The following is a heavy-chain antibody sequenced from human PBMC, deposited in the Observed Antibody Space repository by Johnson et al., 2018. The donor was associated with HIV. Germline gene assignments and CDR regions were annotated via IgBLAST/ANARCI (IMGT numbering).Heavy chain of an antibody. Sequence: VQLVESGGGVVRPGGSLRLSCAASGFTFDDYGVSWVRQAPGKGLEWVSDIGGSGGRTYYADSVKGRFTISRDNSKNTLFLQMNSLRAEDTAVYYCARSSGSYLDDAFDIWGQGTMVTVSS. V-gene: IGHV3-23*04. CDR3: ARSSGSYLDDAFDI. CDR2: IGGSGGRT. D-gene: IGHD1-26*01. CDR1: GFTFDDYG. J-gene: IGHJ3*02.